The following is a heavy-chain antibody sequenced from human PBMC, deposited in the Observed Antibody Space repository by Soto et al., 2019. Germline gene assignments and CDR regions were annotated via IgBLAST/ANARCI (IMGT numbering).Heavy chain of an antibody. V-gene: IGHV1-69*06. CDR1: GGSYSSYP. J-gene: IGHJ4*02. D-gene: IGHD3-3*01. CDR2: IVPNVGTV. Sequence: ASVTVSCQASGGSYSSYPINWVRQAPGQGLEWMGGIVPNVGTVNYAQKFQGRVAITADKSTGTAYMELSSLKSEDTALYYCARRDTSGFLRYFDNWGQGTLVTVSS. CDR3: ARRDTSGFLRYFDN.